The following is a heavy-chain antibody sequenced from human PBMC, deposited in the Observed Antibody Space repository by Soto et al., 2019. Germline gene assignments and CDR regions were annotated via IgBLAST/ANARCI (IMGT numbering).Heavy chain of an antibody. D-gene: IGHD6-19*01. V-gene: IGHV3-23*01. Sequence: EVQLLESGGGLVQPGGSLRLSCAASGFVFSSYAMSWVRQAPGKGLGWVSAISGSGTTAYYADSVKGRFIFSRDNPNTTMNLQMTSPRAEDTAVYFCAKTTDGWFSAFEIWGQGTVVTVSS. CDR3: AKTTDGWFSAFEI. CDR1: GFVFSSYA. CDR2: ISGSGTTA. J-gene: IGHJ3*02.